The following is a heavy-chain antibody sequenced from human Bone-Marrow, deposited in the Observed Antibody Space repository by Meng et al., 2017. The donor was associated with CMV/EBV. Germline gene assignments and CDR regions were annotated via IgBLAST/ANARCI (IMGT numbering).Heavy chain of an antibody. CDR2: IKQDGSEK. CDR1: GFTFSSYW. Sequence: GGSLRLSCAASGFTFSSYWMSWVRQAPGKGLEWVANIKQDGSEKYYVDSVKGRFTISRDNAKNSLYLQMNSLRAEDTAVYYCARDGYDFWSGYYRVLPQTYYYYGKDVWGQGTTVAVSS. J-gene: IGHJ6*02. CDR3: ARDGYDFWSGYYRVLPQTYYYYGKDV. D-gene: IGHD3-3*01. V-gene: IGHV3-7*01.